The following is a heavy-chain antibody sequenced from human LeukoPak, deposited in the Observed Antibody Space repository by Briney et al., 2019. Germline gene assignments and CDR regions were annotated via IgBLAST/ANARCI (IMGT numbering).Heavy chain of an antibody. CDR3: AKPRNGWFRFDS. D-gene: IGHD6-19*01. CDR1: GFSFRSYA. CDR2: ISDSGGTT. Sequence: PGGSLRLSCAASGFSFRSYAMSWVRQAPGKGLEWVSSISDSGGTTYHADSVKGHFTISRDNSKNMLYLQMNSVRAEDTAVYYCAKPRNGWFRFDSWGQGSLVTVSS. V-gene: IGHV3-23*01. J-gene: IGHJ4*02.